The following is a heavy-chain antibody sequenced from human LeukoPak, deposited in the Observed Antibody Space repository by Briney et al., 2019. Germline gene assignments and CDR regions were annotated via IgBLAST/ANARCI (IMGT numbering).Heavy chain of an antibody. J-gene: IGHJ4*02. CDR1: GFTFSSYW. D-gene: IGHD3-22*01. V-gene: IGHV3-7*01. CDR2: IKQDGSEK. CDR3: ASLDYYDSSGYFPPGY. Sequence: GGSLRLSCAASGFTFSSYWMTWVRQAPGKGLEWVANIKQDGSEKYYVDSVKGRFTISRDNAKNSLYLQMNSLRAEDTGGYYCASLDYYDSSGYFPPGYWGQGTLATVSS.